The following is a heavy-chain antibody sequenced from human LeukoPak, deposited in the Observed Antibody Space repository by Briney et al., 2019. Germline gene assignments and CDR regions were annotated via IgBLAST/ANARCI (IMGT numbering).Heavy chain of an antibody. Sequence: PGGSLRLSCAASGFTFSSYSMNWVRLAPGEGPEWVSGISGSGGTTYYADSVKGRFTISRDNSKNTLYLQMNSLRAGDTALYFCARDKSGYDYYGQYYFDFWGQGTLVTVSS. CDR3: ARDKSGYDYYGQYYFDF. J-gene: IGHJ4*02. CDR2: ISGSGGTT. CDR1: GFTFSSYS. V-gene: IGHV3-23*01. D-gene: IGHD5-12*01.